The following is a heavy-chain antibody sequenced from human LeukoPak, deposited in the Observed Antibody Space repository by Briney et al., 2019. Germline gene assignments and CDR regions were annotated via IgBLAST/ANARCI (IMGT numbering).Heavy chain of an antibody. J-gene: IGHJ4*02. CDR1: GSSFSNYW. CDR3: ARTYSGSYFNFDY. V-gene: IGHV5-51*01. D-gene: IGHD1-26*01. Sequence: GESLKISCQGSGSSFSNYWIGWARQLPGKGLEWMGIIYPGGSDTRYSPSFQGQVTISADKSISTAYLQWSSLKASDTAMYYCARTYSGSYFNFDYWGQGTLVTVSS. CDR2: IYPGGSDT.